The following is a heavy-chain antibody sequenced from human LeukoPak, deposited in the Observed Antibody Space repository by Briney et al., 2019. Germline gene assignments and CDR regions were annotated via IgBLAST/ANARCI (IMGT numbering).Heavy chain of an antibody. D-gene: IGHD6-6*01. Sequence: ASVKVSCKASGYTFTGYYMHWVRQAPGQGLEWMGRIIPISGGTNYAQKFQGRVTMTRDTSISTAYMELSRLRSDDTAVYYCARDLEYSSSNYYYYMDVWGKGTTVTVSS. CDR2: IIPISGGT. CDR1: GYTFTGYY. CDR3: ARDLEYSSSNYYYYMDV. J-gene: IGHJ6*03. V-gene: IGHV1-2*06.